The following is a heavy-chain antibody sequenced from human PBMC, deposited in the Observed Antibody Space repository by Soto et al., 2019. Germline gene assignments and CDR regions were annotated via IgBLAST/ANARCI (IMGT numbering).Heavy chain of an antibody. CDR3: ARDRSDCSGGSCYSAGYYYYMDV. V-gene: IGHV3-33*01. D-gene: IGHD2-15*01. Sequence: GGSLRLSCAASGFTFSSYGMHWVRQAPGKGLEWVAVIWYDGSNKYYADSVKGRFTISRDNSKNTLYLQMNSLRAEDTAVYYCARDRSDCSGGSCYSAGYYYYMDVWGKGTTVTVSS. CDR2: IWYDGSNK. CDR1: GFTFSSYG. J-gene: IGHJ6*03.